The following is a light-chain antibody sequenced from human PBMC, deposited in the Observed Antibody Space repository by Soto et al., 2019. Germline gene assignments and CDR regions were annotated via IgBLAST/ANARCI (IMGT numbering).Light chain of an antibody. CDR3: CSYAGSTTWV. Sequence: QSALTQPASVSGSPGQSITISCTGTSSDVGSYNLVSWYQQHPGKAPKLMIYDVTKRPSGVSNHFSGSKSGNTASLTISGLQAEDEADYYCCSYAGSTTWVFGGGTEVTVL. CDR2: DVT. CDR1: SSDVGSYNL. V-gene: IGLV2-23*02. J-gene: IGLJ3*02.